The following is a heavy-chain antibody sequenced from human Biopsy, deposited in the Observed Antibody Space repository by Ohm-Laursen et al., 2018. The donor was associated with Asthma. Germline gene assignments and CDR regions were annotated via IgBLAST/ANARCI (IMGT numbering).Heavy chain of an antibody. CDR2: ISVYNGNT. V-gene: IGHV1-18*01. CDR1: GYTFNSAG. Sequence: GSSVTVSCKTSGYTFNSAGITWVRQAPGQGLEWMGWISVYNGNTKVAQKLQDRVTMITDTSTSTAYMELRSPRSDDTAVYFCARAVDYSHYYGIDVWGQGTTVTVS. J-gene: IGHJ6*02. CDR3: ARAVDYSHYYGIDV. D-gene: IGHD3-10*01.